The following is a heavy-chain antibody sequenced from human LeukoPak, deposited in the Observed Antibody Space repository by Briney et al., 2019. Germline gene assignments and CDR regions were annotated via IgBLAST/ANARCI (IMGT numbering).Heavy chain of an antibody. D-gene: IGHD3-3*01. Sequence: GGSLRLSCAASGFTFDDYAMHWVRQAPGKGLEWVAVISYDGSNKYYADSVKGRFTISRGNSKNTLYLQMNSLRAEDTAVYYCARGDFWSGPADYWGQGTLVTVSS. J-gene: IGHJ4*02. CDR1: GFTFDDYA. V-gene: IGHV3-30-3*01. CDR2: ISYDGSNK. CDR3: ARGDFWSGPADY.